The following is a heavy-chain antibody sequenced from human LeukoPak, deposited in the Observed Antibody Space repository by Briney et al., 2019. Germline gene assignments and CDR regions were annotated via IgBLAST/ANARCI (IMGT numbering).Heavy chain of an antibody. J-gene: IGHJ6*02. CDR1: GFTFSSYS. CDR2: ISSSSSYI. CDR3: ASPSGDYDFWSGYYYGMDV. Sequence: AGGSLRLSCAASGFTFSSYSMNWVRQAPGKGLEWVSSISSSSSYIYYADSVKGRFTISRDNAKNSLYLQMNSLRAEDTAVYYCASPSGDYDFWSGYYYGMDVWGQGTTVTVSS. V-gene: IGHV3-21*01. D-gene: IGHD3-3*01.